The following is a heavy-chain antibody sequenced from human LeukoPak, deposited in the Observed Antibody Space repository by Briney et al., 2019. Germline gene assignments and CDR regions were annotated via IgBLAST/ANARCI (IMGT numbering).Heavy chain of an antibody. V-gene: IGHV4-4*07. CDR2: MYSNGPT. CDR3: AREVEQQLPSYWHFDL. D-gene: IGHD6-13*01. Sequence: SETLPLTCSVSGGSIHGFYWSWIRQPAGKGLQWLARMYSNGPTHYNSSLKNRVSLSVDTSKNYISLKLTSATAADSAVYYCAREVEQQLPSYWHFDLWGRGTLVTVSS. J-gene: IGHJ2*01. CDR1: GGSIHGFY.